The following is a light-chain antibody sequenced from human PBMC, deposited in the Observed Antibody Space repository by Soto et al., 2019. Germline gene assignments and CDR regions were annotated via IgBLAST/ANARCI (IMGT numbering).Light chain of an antibody. V-gene: IGKV1-39*01. J-gene: IGKJ2*01. CDR3: QQSYITPYT. CDR1: QSLSVH. CDR2: AAS. Sequence: DIQMTQSPSSLSASVGDTVTITCRASQSLSVHLNWYQQKPGKVPKLLIYAASNLQSGVPLRFSGSGSETDFALTISSLQPEDFATYDCQQSYITPYTFGQGTKLEIK.